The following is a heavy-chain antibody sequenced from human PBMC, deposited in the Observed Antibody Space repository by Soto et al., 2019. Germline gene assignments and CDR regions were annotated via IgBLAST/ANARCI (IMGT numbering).Heavy chain of an antibody. CDR2: INPSGGST. Sequence: ASVKVSCKASGYTFTSYYMHWVRQAPGQGLEWMGIINPSGGSTSYAQKFQGRVTMTRDTSTSTVYMELSSLRSEDTAVYYCAKDRYHYATPGWFDPWGQGTLVTVSS. J-gene: IGHJ5*02. CDR3: AKDRYHYATPGWFDP. D-gene: IGHD5-18*01. V-gene: IGHV1-46*01. CDR1: GYTFTSYY.